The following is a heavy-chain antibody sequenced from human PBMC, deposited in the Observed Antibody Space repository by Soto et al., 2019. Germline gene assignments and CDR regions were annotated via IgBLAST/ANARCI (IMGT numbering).Heavy chain of an antibody. J-gene: IGHJ5*02. CDR3: ARLGGYYQSLDT. D-gene: IGHD3-22*01. V-gene: IGHV4-59*08. CDR1: GGSIDSYY. CDR2: VYYTGTT. Sequence: QVQLQESGPGLVKPSETLSLTCTVSGGSIDSYYWTWIRQPPGKGLEWIGYVYYTGTTTYSPSLKGRVTISVDTSMNQISLKLSSVTAADTAFYYCARLGGYYQSLDTWGQGTLVTVSS.